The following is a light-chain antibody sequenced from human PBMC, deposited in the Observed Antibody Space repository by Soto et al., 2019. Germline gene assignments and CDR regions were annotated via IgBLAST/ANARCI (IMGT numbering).Light chain of an antibody. J-gene: IGKJ1*01. V-gene: IGKV1-5*03. Sequence: DIQITQSPSTLSASVGDRVTITCRASQTFGRWLAWFQQKPGKAPKLLIYEASNLQSGVPSRFSGSGSGTKFTLTISSXQPDDFATYYCQQYNSYLWTFGQGTKVDIK. CDR1: QTFGRW. CDR3: QQYNSYLWT. CDR2: EAS.